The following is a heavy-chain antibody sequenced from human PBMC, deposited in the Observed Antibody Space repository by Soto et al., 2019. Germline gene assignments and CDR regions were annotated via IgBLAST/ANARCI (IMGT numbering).Heavy chain of an antibody. CDR2: IGRSGETI. CDR1: GFTFSSFE. V-gene: IGHV3-48*03. J-gene: IGHJ4*02. CDR3: ARDSRGGAARRPTFYY. D-gene: IGHD6-6*01. Sequence: VQLAESGGGLAQPGGSLRLSCVGSGFTFSSFEMNWVRQTPRKGLEWLSYIGRSGETIYYADSVKGRFTISRDNAKSSLFLQMNGLRDEDTGIYYCARDSRGGAARRPTFYYWGRGTLVTVSS.